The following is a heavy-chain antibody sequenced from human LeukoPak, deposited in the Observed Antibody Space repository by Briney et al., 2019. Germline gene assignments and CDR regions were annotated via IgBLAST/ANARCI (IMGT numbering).Heavy chain of an antibody. CDR1: GWSFQDYY. V-gene: IGHV4-34*01. Sequence: PSETLSLTCAVYGWSFQDYYWNWIRQPPGKGLEWIGEINARGDTNFNPSLKSRVTISVDTSKNQFSLRLTSMIAADTAVYYCARGQVPAARGYNWFDPWGQGTLVTVPS. CDR3: ARGQVPAARGYNWFDP. J-gene: IGHJ5*02. D-gene: IGHD2-2*01. CDR2: INARGDT.